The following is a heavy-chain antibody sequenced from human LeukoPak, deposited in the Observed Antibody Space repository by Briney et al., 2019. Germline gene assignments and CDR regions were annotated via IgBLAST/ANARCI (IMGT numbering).Heavy chain of an antibody. D-gene: IGHD3-10*01. V-gene: IGHV1-18*04. CDR1: GYTFTGYY. J-gene: IGHJ6*03. CDR2: ISAYNGNT. CDR3: ARDRGGHQQKLLWFGEVDYYYMDV. Sequence: GASVKVSCKASGYTFTGYYMHWVRQAPGQGLEWMGWISAYNGNTNYAQKLQGRVTMTTDTSTSTAYMELRSLRSDDTAVYYCARDRGGHQQKLLWFGEVDYYYMDVWGKGTTVTISS.